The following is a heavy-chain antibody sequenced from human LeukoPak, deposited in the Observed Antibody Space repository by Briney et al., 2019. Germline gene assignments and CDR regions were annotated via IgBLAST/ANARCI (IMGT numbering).Heavy chain of an antibody. D-gene: IGHD5-18*01. CDR3: AKGAGGFSYYNWFDP. CDR1: GGSISSSPYY. CDR2: IYYSGTT. V-gene: IGHV4-39*07. Sequence: SETLSLTCTVSGGSISSSPYYWGWIRQPPGKGLEWIGSIYYSGTTHYNPSLESRVTISVDTSKNQFSLKLASVTAADTAISYCAKGAGGFSYYNWFDPWGQGTLVTVSS. J-gene: IGHJ5*02.